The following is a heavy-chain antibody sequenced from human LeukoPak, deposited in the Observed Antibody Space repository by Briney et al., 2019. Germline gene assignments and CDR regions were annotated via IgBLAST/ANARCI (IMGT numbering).Heavy chain of an antibody. CDR1: GYTFTGYY. Sequence: GASVKVSCKASGYTFTGYYMHWVRQAPGQGLEWMGWINPNSGGTNYAQKFQGRVTMTRYTSISTAYTEPRRLRSDDTAVYYCARDLAGYCSRGSCYGGYWGQGTLVTVSS. V-gene: IGHV1-2*02. CDR3: ARDLAGYCSRGSCYGGY. CDR2: INPNSGGT. J-gene: IGHJ1*01. D-gene: IGHD2-15*01.